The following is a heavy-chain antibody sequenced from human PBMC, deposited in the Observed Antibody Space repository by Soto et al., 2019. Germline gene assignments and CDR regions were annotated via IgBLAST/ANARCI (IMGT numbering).Heavy chain of an antibody. CDR1: GGIFSSYA. V-gene: IGHV1-69*13. CDR2: IIPIFGTA. CDR3: AREMVYGGMNDY. J-gene: IGHJ4*02. Sequence: SVKVSCKASGGIFSSYAISWVRQAPGQGLEWMGGIIPIFGTANYAQKFQGRVTITADESTSTAYMELSSLRSEDTAVYYCAREMVYGGMNDYWGQGTLVTVSS. D-gene: IGHD2-8*01.